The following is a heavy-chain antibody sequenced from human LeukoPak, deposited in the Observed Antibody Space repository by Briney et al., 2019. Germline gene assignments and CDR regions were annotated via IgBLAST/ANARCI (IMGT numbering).Heavy chain of an antibody. CDR1: GFTVSSSY. V-gene: IGHV3-21*01. D-gene: IGHD2-15*01. J-gene: IGHJ4*02. CDR3: ARDRVVVGATVGYFDY. Sequence: GGSLRLSCAASGFTVSSSYMSWVRQVPGRGLEWVSSISGSSSQIKYADSVKGRFTISRDNAKRSLYLQMNSLRAEDTAVYYCARDRVVVGATVGYFDYWGQGTLVTVSS. CDR2: ISGSSSQI.